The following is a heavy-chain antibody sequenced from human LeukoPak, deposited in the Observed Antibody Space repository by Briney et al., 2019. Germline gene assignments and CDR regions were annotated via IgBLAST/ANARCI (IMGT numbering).Heavy chain of an antibody. CDR1: GFSFSSHG. V-gene: IGHV3-23*01. Sequence: GGSLRLSCAASGFSFSSHGMSWVRQAPGKGPEWVSSISSGSDYTFYADSVKGRFTISRDNSKNMLYLQMNSLRADDTAVFYCAKSFHSSGFYYVDYWGQGTLVTVSS. CDR2: ISSGSDYT. CDR3: AKSFHSSGFYYVDY. J-gene: IGHJ4*02. D-gene: IGHD3-22*01.